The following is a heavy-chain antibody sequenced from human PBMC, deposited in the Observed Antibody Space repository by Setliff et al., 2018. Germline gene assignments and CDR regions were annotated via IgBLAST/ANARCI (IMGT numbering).Heavy chain of an antibody. J-gene: IGHJ4*02. Sequence: PGGSLRLSCAASGFTFSSYSLSWVRQAPGKGLEWVSSVNNKNTYMSFADSVKGRFTISRDNANNSLFLQMNGLRAEDTAVYYCARSSPRTFDYWGQGTLVTVSS. CDR3: ARSSPRTFDY. V-gene: IGHV3-21*01. CDR1: GFTFSSYS. CDR2: VNNKNTYM. D-gene: IGHD6-6*01.